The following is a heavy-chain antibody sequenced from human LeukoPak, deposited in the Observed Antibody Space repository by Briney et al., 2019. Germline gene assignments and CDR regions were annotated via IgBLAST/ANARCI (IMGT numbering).Heavy chain of an antibody. CDR1: GGSFSGYY. CDR2: INHSGST. J-gene: IGHJ4*02. Sequence: SETLSLTCAVYGGSFSGYYWSWIRQPPGKGLEWIGEINHSGSTNYNPSLKSRVTMSVDTSKNQFSLKLSSVTAADTAVYYCARILTGDNYFDYWGQGTLVTVSS. V-gene: IGHV4-34*01. D-gene: IGHD7-27*01. CDR3: ARILTGDNYFDY.